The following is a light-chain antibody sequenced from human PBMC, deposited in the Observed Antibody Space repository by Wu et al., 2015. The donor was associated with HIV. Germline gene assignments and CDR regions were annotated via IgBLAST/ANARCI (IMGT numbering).Light chain of an antibody. Sequence: VGDTSHHSRXRASQGISSALAGISRNQGKTPKLLIYDASSLESGVPSRFSGSGSGTDFTLTISSLQPEDFATYYCQQSNSYPLTFGGGTKVEIK. CDR1: QGISSA. J-gene: IGKJ4*01. CDR2: DAS. CDR3: QQSNSYPLT. V-gene: IGKV1-13*02.